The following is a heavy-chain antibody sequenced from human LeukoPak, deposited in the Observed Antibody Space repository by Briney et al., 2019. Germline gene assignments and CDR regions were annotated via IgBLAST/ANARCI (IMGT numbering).Heavy chain of an antibody. J-gene: IGHJ4*02. CDR2: MNPKRGNT. D-gene: IGHD3-22*01. V-gene: IGHV1-8*01. CDR1: GYIFTTYD. CDR3: ARGYYDTNVYYYRFDF. Sequence: GSVRASCKASGYIFTTYDTNWGRQANGPGLEWMGRMNPKRGNTGYAQKCQGRVTMTRNTSISTAYMELSSLRSEDTAIYYCARGYYDTNVYYYRFDFWGQGTLVTVSS.